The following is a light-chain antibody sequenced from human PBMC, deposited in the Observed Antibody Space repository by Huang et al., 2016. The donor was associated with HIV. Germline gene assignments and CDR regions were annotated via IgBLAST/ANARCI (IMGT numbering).Light chain of an antibody. CDR3: QKYNNAPPT. V-gene: IGKV1-27*01. Sequence: DIQMTQSPSSLSASVGDRLTIPCRASQDISSYLAWYQQKPGKVPKLLIYGASTLQSGVPSRFSGGGSGTDFTLTISSLQPEDVATYYCQKYNNAPPTFGPGTKVHI. CDR1: QDISSY. CDR2: GAS. J-gene: IGKJ3*01.